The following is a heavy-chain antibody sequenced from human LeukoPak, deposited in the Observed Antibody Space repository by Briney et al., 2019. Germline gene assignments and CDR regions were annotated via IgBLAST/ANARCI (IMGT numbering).Heavy chain of an antibody. CDR1: GFPFSDSW. D-gene: IGHD6-13*01. V-gene: IGHV3-7*01. CDR2: INQDGSVK. J-gene: IGHJ4*02. CDR3: ARDPGSSSFDY. Sequence: GGSLRLSCAASGFPFSDSWMTWVRQTPGKGLEFLANINQDGSVKNYVGSVKGRFTISRDNAKNSLYLQMNSLRADDTAIYYCARDPGSSSFDYWGQGTLVTVSS.